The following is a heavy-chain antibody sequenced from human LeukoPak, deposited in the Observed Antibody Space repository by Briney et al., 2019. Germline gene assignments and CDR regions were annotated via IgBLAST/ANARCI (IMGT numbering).Heavy chain of an antibody. J-gene: IGHJ4*02. CDR1: GGSFSGYY. D-gene: IGHD4-23*01. CDR3: ARGGYGGNSTLRYFDY. Sequence: SETLSLTCAVYGGSFSGYYWSWIRQPPGKGLEWIGEINHSGSTNYNPSLKSRVTISVDTSENQFSLKLSSVTAADTAVYYCARGGYGGNSTLRYFDYWGQGTLVTVSS. V-gene: IGHV4-34*01. CDR2: INHSGST.